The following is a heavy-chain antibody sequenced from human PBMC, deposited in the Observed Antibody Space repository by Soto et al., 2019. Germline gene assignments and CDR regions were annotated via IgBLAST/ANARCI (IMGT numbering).Heavy chain of an antibody. Sequence: SETLSLNCTVSGGSISGGDYYWSWIRQPPGKGLEWIGYIYYSGSTYYNPSLKSRVTISVDTSKNQFSLKLSSVTAADTAVYYCAREAPNYDEVGFDPWSQGTLVTVSS. CDR1: GGSISGGDYY. CDR3: AREAPNYDEVGFDP. D-gene: IGHD3-3*01. J-gene: IGHJ5*02. CDR2: IYYSGST. V-gene: IGHV4-30-4*01.